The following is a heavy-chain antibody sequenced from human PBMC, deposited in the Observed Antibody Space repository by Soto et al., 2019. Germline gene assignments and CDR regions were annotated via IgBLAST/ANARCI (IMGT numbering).Heavy chain of an antibody. CDR3: AKLLWFGEPHPTYGMDV. Sequence: GGSLRLSCAASGFTFSSYGMHWVRQAPGKGLEWVAVISYDGSNKYYADSVKGRFTISRDNSKNTLYLQMNSLRAEDTAVYYCAKLLWFGEPHPTYGMDVWGQGTTVTVSS. J-gene: IGHJ6*02. CDR2: ISYDGSNK. V-gene: IGHV3-30*18. CDR1: GFTFSSYG. D-gene: IGHD3-10*01.